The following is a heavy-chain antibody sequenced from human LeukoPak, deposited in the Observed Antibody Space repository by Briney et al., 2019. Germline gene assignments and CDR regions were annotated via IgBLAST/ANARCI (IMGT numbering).Heavy chain of an antibody. CDR3: ARALKPLPNDAFDI. J-gene: IGHJ3*02. Sequence: SQTLSLTCTVSGDSISSGISYWGWIRQPPGKGLEWIGSIYYSGSTYYNPSLKSRVTISVDTSKNQFSLNLSSVTAADTAVYYCARALKPLPNDAFDIWGQGTMVTVSS. V-gene: IGHV4-39*01. CDR2: IYYSGST. CDR1: GDSISSGISY.